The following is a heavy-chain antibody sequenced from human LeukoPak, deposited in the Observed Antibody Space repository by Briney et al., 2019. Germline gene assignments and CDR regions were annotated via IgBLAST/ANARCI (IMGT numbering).Heavy chain of an antibody. CDR2: IKTITDGGTA. CDR3: ATNRFYKLDC. V-gene: IGHV3-15*01. D-gene: IGHD1-1*01. Sequence: GGSLRLSCVASGLSLGNTWMSWVRQAPGKGLEWVGRIKTITDGGTADYGSPVKGRFTISRDDSKNTLFLQMNTLKTEDTAVYYCATNRFYKLDCWGQGSLVTVSS. CDR1: GLSLGNTW. J-gene: IGHJ4*02.